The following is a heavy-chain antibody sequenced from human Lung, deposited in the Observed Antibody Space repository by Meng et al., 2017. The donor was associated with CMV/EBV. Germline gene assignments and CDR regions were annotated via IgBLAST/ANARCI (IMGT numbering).Heavy chain of an antibody. V-gene: IGHV4-59*01. CDR3: ARGRSCVDGVRYDDHNYFGP. J-gene: IGHJ5*02. D-gene: IGHD4-11*01. CDR2: VFHTGDT. CDR1: GDSMANFY. Sequence: SETLSLTCNISGDSMANFYWTWIRQPPGKGLEWVGSVFHTGDTKYNSSLKGRLTLSVDTSRKQVSLRLVSLNTADTATYYCARGRSCVDGVRYDDHNYFGPWXQGTLVXVSS.